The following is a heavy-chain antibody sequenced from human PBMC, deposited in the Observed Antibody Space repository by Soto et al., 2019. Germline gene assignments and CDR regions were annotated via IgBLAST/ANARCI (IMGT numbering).Heavy chain of an antibody. V-gene: IGHV4-34*01. J-gene: IGHJ4*02. CDR3: ARGFFFGESYYFDY. CDR2: INHSGST. CDR1: GGSFSGYY. Sequence: SETLSLTCAVYGGSFSGYYWSWIRQPPGKGLEWIGEINHSGSTNYNPSLKSRVTISVDTSKNQFSLKLSSVTAADTVVYYCARGFFFGESYYFDYWGQGTLVTVSS. D-gene: IGHD3-10*01.